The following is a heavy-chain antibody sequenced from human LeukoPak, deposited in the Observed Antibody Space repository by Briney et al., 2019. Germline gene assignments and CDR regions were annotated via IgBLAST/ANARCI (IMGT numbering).Heavy chain of an antibody. V-gene: IGHV5-51*01. J-gene: IGHJ4*02. CDR1: GYSFTSSW. Sequence: GEFLKISCEGSGYSFTSSWIGWVRQMPGKGLEWMGIIYPGDSDIRYSPSFQGQVTISADKSITTAYLQWSSLEASVTAIYYCARGLYCSGGSCRFDYWGQGTLVTVSS. CDR2: IYPGDSDI. D-gene: IGHD2-15*01. CDR3: ARGLYCSGGSCRFDY.